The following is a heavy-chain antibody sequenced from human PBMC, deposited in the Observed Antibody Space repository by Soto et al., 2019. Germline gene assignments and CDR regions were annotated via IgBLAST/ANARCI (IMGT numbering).Heavy chain of an antibody. Sequence: QVQQVQSGAEVKKPGASVKVSCKASGYTFTSYGISWVRQAPGQGLEWMGWISAYNGNTNYAQKLQGRVTMTTDTSTSTAYMELRSLRSDDTAVYYCARSDIVVVPAAMWGNWFDPWGQGTLVTVSS. J-gene: IGHJ5*02. CDR2: ISAYNGNT. V-gene: IGHV1-18*01. CDR1: GYTFTSYG. D-gene: IGHD2-2*01. CDR3: ARSDIVVVPAAMWGNWFDP.